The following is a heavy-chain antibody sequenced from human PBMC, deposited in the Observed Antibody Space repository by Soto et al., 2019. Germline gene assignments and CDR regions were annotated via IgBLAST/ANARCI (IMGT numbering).Heavy chain of an antibody. Sequence: PGESLKISCKDSGYSFTSYWIGWVRQMPGKGLEWMGIIYPGDSDTRYSPSFQGQVTISADKSISTAYLQWSSLKASDTAMYYCARGRCSSTSCYTRWFDPWGQGTLVTVSS. V-gene: IGHV5-51*01. D-gene: IGHD2-2*02. J-gene: IGHJ5*02. CDR3: ARGRCSSTSCYTRWFDP. CDR2: IYPGDSDT. CDR1: GYSFTSYW.